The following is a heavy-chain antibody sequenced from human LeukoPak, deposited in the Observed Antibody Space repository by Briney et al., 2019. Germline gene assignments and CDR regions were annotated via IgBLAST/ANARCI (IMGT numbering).Heavy chain of an antibody. J-gene: IGHJ3*01. V-gene: IGHV3-30-3*01. CDR1: GFTFSNYA. Sequence: GSSLRLSCAASGFTFSNYAVHWVRQAPGKGLEWVALISDDGSNKYYTNSVKGRFTISRDNSKNMLYLQMNGLRAEDTAVYYCATRTSGAFDFWGQGTMVIVS. CDR2: ISDDGSNK. CDR3: ATRTSGAFDF.